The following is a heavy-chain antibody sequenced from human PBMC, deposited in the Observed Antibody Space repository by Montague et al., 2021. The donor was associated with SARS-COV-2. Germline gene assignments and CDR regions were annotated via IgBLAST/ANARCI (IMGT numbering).Heavy chain of an antibody. J-gene: IGHJ4*02. CDR3: ARGMIRGVTTPFDH. CDR2: IYYSGTT. Sequence: SETLSLTCSVSSGSIISSGYYWGWIRQPPGKELEWIGNIYYSGTTYYNPSLQSRGTISVDTSKNHLSLRLSSVTAADTAVYFCARGMIRGVTTPFDHWGQGSQVIVSS. V-gene: IGHV4-39*02. CDR1: SGSIISSGYY. D-gene: IGHD3-10*01.